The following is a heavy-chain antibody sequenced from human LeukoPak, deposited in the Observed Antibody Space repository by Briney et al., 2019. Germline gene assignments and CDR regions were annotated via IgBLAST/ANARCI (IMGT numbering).Heavy chain of an antibody. CDR1: GFTFDDYG. J-gene: IGHJ6*03. Sequence: PGGSLRLSCAASGFTFDDYGMSWVRQAPGKGLEWVSGINWNGGSTGYADSVKGRFTISRDNAKNSLYLQMNSLRAEDTALYYCARVGYSSCWYRPGDYYYYMDVWGKGTTVTVSS. D-gene: IGHD6-13*01. CDR2: INWNGGST. CDR3: ARVGYSSCWYRPGDYYYYMDV. V-gene: IGHV3-20*04.